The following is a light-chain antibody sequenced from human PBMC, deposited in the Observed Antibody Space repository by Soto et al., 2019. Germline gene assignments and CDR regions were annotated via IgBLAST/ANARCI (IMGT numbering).Light chain of an antibody. CDR2: KAS. CDR1: QSINSW. J-gene: IGKJ2*01. V-gene: IGKV1-5*03. CDR3: QQYNSYSYT. Sequence: DIQMTQSPSTLSASVGDRVTITCRASQSINSWLAWYQQKPGKAPEILIYKASNLKSGVPSRFSGSGSGTEFILTISSLQPDDFATSYCQQYNSYSYTFGQGTKLEIK.